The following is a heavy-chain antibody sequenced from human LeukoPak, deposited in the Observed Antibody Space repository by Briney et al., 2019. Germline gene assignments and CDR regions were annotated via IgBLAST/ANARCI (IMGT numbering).Heavy chain of an antibody. D-gene: IGHD3-10*01. Sequence: SETLSLTCTVSGGSISSYNWCLIRHPPGKGLEWIGYIHSSGSTNYNPSLKSRVTISVDASKNQFPLKLTSVTAADTAVYYCARDRGGYTYEGYYGLDVWGQGTTVTVSS. J-gene: IGHJ6*02. CDR3: ARDRGGYTYEGYYGLDV. CDR2: IHSSGST. CDR1: GGSISSYN. V-gene: IGHV4-59*01.